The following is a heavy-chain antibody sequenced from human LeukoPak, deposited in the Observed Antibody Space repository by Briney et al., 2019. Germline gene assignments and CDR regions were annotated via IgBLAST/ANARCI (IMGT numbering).Heavy chain of an antibody. D-gene: IGHD4-17*01. Sequence: ASVKVSCKASGYTFTGYYMHWVGQAPGQGLEWMGWINPNSGGTNYAQKFQGRVTMTRDTSISTAYMELSRLRSDDTAVCYCARATLRMTTRATVTTLSYWGQGTLVTVSS. CDR3: ARATLRMTTRATVTTLSY. CDR2: INPNSGGT. V-gene: IGHV1-2*02. CDR1: GYTFTGYY. J-gene: IGHJ4*02.